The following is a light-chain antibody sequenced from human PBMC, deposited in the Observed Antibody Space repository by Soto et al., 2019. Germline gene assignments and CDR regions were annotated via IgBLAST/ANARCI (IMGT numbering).Light chain of an antibody. V-gene: IGKV3-20*01. CDR2: GAS. Sequence: EIVLIQSPSPLFFSPGERATLSWRASQSVSNNYLAWYQQKPGQAPRLLIYGASNRATGIPDRFSGSGSGTDFTLTISRLEPEDFAVYYCQQYGRSGTFGQGTKVDIK. CDR3: QQYGRSGT. CDR1: QSVSNNY. J-gene: IGKJ1*01.